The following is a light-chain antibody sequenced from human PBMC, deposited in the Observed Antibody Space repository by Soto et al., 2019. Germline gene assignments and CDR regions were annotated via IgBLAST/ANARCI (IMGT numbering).Light chain of an antibody. Sequence: TQSPSTMSASVGDRVTITCRASQSIGSWLAWYQQKPGQDPRLLIYGASNRATGIPARFSGSGSGTDFNLTISRLETEDFAVYYCQQRSNWTPTFGQGTKLDIK. V-gene: IGKV3-11*01. CDR1: QSIGSW. CDR3: QQRSNWTPT. CDR2: GAS. J-gene: IGKJ1*01.